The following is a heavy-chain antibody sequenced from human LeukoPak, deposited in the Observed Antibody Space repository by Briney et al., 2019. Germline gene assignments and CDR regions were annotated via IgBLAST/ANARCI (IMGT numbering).Heavy chain of an antibody. Sequence: GGSLRLSCTASGFTFCDYTMRWVRQAPWKGLERVGFIRSKAYGGTTEYAAYVKGRLTISRDDSKSIAYLQMNSLKTEDTAVYYCTRGGWYYDFWSGYYIPDYWGQGTLVTVSS. CDR2: IRSKAYGGTT. V-gene: IGHV3-49*04. CDR1: GFTFCDYT. J-gene: IGHJ4*02. D-gene: IGHD3-3*01. CDR3: TRGGWYYDFWSGYYIPDY.